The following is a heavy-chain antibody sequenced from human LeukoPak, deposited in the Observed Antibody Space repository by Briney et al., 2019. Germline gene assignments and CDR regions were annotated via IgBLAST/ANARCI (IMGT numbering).Heavy chain of an antibody. V-gene: IGHV3-11*01. CDR1: GFNFSASY. J-gene: IGHJ4*02. Sequence: AGGSLRLSCEASGFNFSASYMVWIRLTPGKRLEWVSYLSNRNIIINYADSVRGRFTISRDDTKMSLYLQMNDLRIEDTAIYYCASGGDYAGVAALFRHWGQGSLVTVSS. CDR2: LSNRNIII. D-gene: IGHD4-17*01. CDR3: ASGGDYAGVAALFRH.